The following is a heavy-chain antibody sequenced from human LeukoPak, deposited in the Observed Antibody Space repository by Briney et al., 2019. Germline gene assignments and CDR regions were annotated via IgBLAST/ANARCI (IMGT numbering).Heavy chain of an antibody. CDR3: ARGPTRYYFDC. D-gene: IGHD4-17*01. J-gene: IGHJ4*02. Sequence: PWETLSLTCTVSSDPLSSYHWSWIPQPPGKGLEWIRYIFYSGCPNYDPSLKSRVTISVDTSKNQFSLGLSAVTAADTAVYYCARGPTRYYFDCWGQGTLVTVSS. CDR1: SDPLSSYH. CDR2: IFYSGCP. V-gene: IGHV4-59*01.